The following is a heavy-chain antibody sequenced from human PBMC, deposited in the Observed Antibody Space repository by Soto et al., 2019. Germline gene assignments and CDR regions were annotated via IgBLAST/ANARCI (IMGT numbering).Heavy chain of an antibody. D-gene: IGHD5-12*01. CDR1: GFTFSGSA. J-gene: IGHJ4*02. CDR2: IRSKANSYAT. CDR3: NRFNVDGYPPKFDY. Sequence: WGSLRLSCAASGFTFSGSAMHWVCQASGKGLEWVGRIRSKANSYATAYAASVKGRFTISRDDSKNTAYLQMNSLKTEDTAVYYCNRFNVDGYPPKFDYLVQGNLVTGS. V-gene: IGHV3-73*01.